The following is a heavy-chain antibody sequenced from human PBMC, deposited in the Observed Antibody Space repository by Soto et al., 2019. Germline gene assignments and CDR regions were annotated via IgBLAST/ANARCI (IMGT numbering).Heavy chain of an antibody. J-gene: IGHJ1*01. V-gene: IGHV4-31*03. Sequence: SETLSLTCTVSGGSISSGGYYWSWIRQHPGKGLEWIGYIYYSGSTYYNPSLKSRVTISVDTSKNQFSLKLSSVTAADTAVYYCARATYDFWSGQNAEYFQHWGQGTLVTVSS. CDR2: IYYSGST. D-gene: IGHD3-3*01. CDR1: GGSISSGGYY. CDR3: ARATYDFWSGQNAEYFQH.